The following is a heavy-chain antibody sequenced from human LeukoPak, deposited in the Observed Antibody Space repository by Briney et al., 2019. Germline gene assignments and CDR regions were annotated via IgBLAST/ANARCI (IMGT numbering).Heavy chain of an antibody. D-gene: IGHD5-18*01. CDR1: GASISSYY. Sequence: PSETLSLTCTVSGASISSYYWSWIRQPPGKGLEWIGYIYYSGSTNYNPSLKSRVTISVDTSKNQLSLKLNSVTTADTAVYYCASGGVYSYIWFDPWGQGTLVTVSS. J-gene: IGHJ5*02. V-gene: IGHV4-59*01. CDR3: ASGGVYSYIWFDP. CDR2: IYYSGST.